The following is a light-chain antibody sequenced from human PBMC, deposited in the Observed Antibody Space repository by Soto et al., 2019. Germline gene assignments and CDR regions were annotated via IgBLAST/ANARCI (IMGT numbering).Light chain of an antibody. CDR2: RKN. Sequence: QPVLTQPPSASGTPGQRVTISCSGSSSNIEKNYVYWYQQLPGAAPKLLIYRKNLRPSGVPDRFSGSKSGTSASLAISGLRSEDEADYYCAAWDDSLSGFVFGTGTKVTVL. V-gene: IGLV1-47*01. CDR3: AAWDDSLSGFV. J-gene: IGLJ1*01. CDR1: SSNIEKNY.